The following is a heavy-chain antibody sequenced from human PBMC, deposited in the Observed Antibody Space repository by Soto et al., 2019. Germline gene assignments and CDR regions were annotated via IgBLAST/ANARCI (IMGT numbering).Heavy chain of an antibody. V-gene: IGHV2-5*02. D-gene: IGHD3-16*01. Sequence: QITLKESGPTLVTPTQNLTLTCTFSGFSLTTRGECVGWIRQPPGKALEWLAIIYWDDEQRYSPSLIGRVTITKDTSKNQVALIMTKLDPVDTGTYFCAHRRYVSDNGAYDVWGQGTVVTVSS. CDR3: AHRRYVSDNGAYDV. J-gene: IGHJ3*01. CDR1: GFSLTTRGEC. CDR2: IYWDDEQ.